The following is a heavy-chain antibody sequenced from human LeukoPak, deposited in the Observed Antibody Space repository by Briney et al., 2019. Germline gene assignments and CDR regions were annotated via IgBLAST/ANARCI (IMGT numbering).Heavy chain of an antibody. CDR3: AKASGQFDSNDAFDI. Sequence: GGSLRLSCAASGFTFSSYGMHWVRQAPGKGLEWVAFIRYDGSNKYYADSVKGRFTISRDNSKNTLYLQMKSLRGEDTAVYYCAKASGQFDSNDAFDIWGQGTVVTVSS. CDR2: IRYDGSNK. J-gene: IGHJ3*02. D-gene: IGHD3-9*01. CDR1: GFTFSSYG. V-gene: IGHV3-30*02.